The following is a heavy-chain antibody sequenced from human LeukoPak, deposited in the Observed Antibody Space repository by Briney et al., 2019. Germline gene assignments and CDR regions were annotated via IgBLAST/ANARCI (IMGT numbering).Heavy chain of an antibody. CDR2: LWYDGINK. CDR3: ARDLTVSADSSGYSSWFDP. V-gene: IGHV3-33*01. Sequence: GGPLRLSCAASGFTFSSYGMHWVRQAPGKGLEGVAVLWYDGINKYYADSVRGRFTISRDNSKTTLYLQMNSLRAEDTAVYYCARDLTVSADSSGYSSWFDPWGQGTLVTVSS. D-gene: IGHD3-22*01. CDR1: GFTFSSYG. J-gene: IGHJ5*02.